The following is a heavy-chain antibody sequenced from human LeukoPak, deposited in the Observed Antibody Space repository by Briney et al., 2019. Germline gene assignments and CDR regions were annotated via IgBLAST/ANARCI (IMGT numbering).Heavy chain of an antibody. CDR2: IYTSGST. Sequence: PSETLSLTCTVSGGSISSYYWSWIQQPAGKGLEWIGRIYTSGSTNYNPSLKSRVTMSVDTSKNQFSLKLSSVTAADTAVYYCARDRVTIFGVVTTNWFDPWGQGTLVTVSS. J-gene: IGHJ5*02. V-gene: IGHV4-4*07. CDR3: ARDRVTIFGVVTTNWFDP. CDR1: GGSISSYY. D-gene: IGHD3-3*01.